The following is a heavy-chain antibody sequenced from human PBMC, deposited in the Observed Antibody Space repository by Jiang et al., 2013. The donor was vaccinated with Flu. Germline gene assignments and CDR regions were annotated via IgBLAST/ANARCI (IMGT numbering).Heavy chain of an antibody. Sequence: VQLVESGGGLVKPGRSLRLSCTASGFTFGDYAMSWFRQAPGKGLEWVGFIRSKAYGGTTEYAASVKGRFTISRDDSKSIAYLQMNSLKTEDTAVYYCTRASGSKWELPPNFDYWGQGTLVTVSS. V-gene: IGHV3-49*05. J-gene: IGHJ4*02. CDR3: TRASGSKWELPPNFDY. CDR2: IRSKAYGGTT. D-gene: IGHD1-26*01. CDR1: GFTFGDYA.